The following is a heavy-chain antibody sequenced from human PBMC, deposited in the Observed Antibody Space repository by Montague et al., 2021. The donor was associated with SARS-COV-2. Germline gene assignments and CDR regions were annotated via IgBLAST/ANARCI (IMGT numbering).Heavy chain of an antibody. CDR2: INQGGAP. D-gene: IGHD3-9*01. CDR1: RGSFSNYY. V-gene: IGHV4-34*01. CDR3: ARGRPVQGSFRHFDSISSGALDI. J-gene: IGHJ3*02. Sequence: SETLSLTCAVSRGSFSNYYWTWIRQSPGKGLEWIGEINQGGAPXXTPSXXXRVTISLDTSKKQISLNLNSVTVAEAAVFFCARGRPVQGSFRHFDSISSGALDIWAQGSLVIVSS.